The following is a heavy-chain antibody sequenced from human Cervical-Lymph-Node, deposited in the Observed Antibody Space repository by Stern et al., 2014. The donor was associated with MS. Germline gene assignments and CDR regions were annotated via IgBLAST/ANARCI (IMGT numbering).Heavy chain of an antibody. Sequence: QVQLMQSGAEVKKPGSSVKVSCKASGGTSGTNAISWVRQAPGQGLEWMGGIIATLGSTNSAQKFQGRLTISADESRTTVYMELSSLRSEDTAVYYCARDGGSRGTYGMDVWGQGTTVTVSS. CDR3: ARDGGSRGTYGMDV. V-gene: IGHV1-69*01. CDR1: GGTSGTNA. J-gene: IGHJ6*02. D-gene: IGHD2-15*01. CDR2: IIATLGST.